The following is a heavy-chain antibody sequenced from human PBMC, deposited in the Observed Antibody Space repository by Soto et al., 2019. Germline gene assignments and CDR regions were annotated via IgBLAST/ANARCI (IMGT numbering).Heavy chain of an antibody. V-gene: IGHV3-23*01. Sequence: GGSLRLSCAASGFTFSSYAMSWVRQAPGKGLEWVSAISGSGGSTYYADSGKGRFTISRDNSKNTLYLQMNSLRAEDTDVYYCAKTLFMDYGDSAEYFQHWGQGTLVTVSS. CDR2: ISGSGGST. D-gene: IGHD4-17*01. CDR1: GFTFSSYA. J-gene: IGHJ1*01. CDR3: AKTLFMDYGDSAEYFQH.